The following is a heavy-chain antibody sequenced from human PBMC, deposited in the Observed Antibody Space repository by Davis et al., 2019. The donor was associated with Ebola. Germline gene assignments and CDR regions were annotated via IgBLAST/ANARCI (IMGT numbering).Heavy chain of an antibody. D-gene: IGHD3-22*01. Sequence: MPSETLSLTCTVSGGSISSYYWSWIRQPPGKGLEWIGYIYYSGSTNYNPSLKSRVTISVDTFKNQFSLKLSSVTAADTAVYYCARDPYYDSSYWYFDLWGRGTLVTVSS. CDR3: ARDPYYDSSYWYFDL. J-gene: IGHJ2*01. CDR2: IYYSGST. V-gene: IGHV4-59*01. CDR1: GGSISSYY.